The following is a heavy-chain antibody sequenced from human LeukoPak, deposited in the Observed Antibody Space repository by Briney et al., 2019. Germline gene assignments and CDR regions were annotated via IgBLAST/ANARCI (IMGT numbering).Heavy chain of an antibody. D-gene: IGHD3-16*01. V-gene: IGHV4-59*08. CDR2: IFYSGST. CDR3: ARQTALGDAFDI. Sequence: KPSETLSLTCTVSGASISGYYWNWIRQPPGKGLELIGNIFYSGSTNSSPSLKGRVTISVDTSKNQFSLSLSSVTAADTAVYYCARQTALGDAFDIWGQGTMVTVSS. CDR1: GASISGYY. J-gene: IGHJ3*02.